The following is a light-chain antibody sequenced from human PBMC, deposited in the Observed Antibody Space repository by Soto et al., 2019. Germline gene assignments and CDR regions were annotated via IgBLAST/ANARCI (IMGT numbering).Light chain of an antibody. CDR1: QDIGNF. V-gene: IGKV1-33*01. CDR3: QQYDTPFT. J-gene: IGKJ3*01. CDR2: DAS. Sequence: IQMTQSPSSLSASVVDRVTITCQASQDIGNFLNWYQQKPGKAPKLLIYDASNLKTGVPSRFSGSGSGTDFTFTISSLQSEDIATYYCQQYDTPFTFGPGTKVDIK.